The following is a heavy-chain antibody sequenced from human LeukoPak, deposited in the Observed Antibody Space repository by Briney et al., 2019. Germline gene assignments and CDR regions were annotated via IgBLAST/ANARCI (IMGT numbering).Heavy chain of an antibody. V-gene: IGHV3-30*18. D-gene: IGHD2-15*01. CDR2: ISYDGRNK. CDR1: GFTFNNHD. J-gene: IGHJ3*01. Sequence: GGSLRLSCAASGFTFNNHDMHWVRQAPGEGLEWVAAISYDGRNKYYADSVKGRFTISRDNSKNTLNLQMNSLRTEDTAVFYCAKPRDIDSWAFDVWGQGTMVTVSS. CDR3: AKPRDIDSWAFDV.